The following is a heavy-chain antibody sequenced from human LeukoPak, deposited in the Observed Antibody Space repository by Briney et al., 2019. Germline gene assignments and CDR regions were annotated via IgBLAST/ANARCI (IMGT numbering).Heavy chain of an antibody. V-gene: IGHV3-73*01. CDR2: IRSKANSYAT. D-gene: IGHD3-10*01. CDR1: GFTFSGSA. Sequence: PGGSLRLSCAASGFTFSGSAMHWVRQASGKGLEWVGRIRSKANSYATAYAASVKGRFTISRDDSKNTAYLQMNSLKTEDTAVYYCAMVRGSYYSHWGQGTLVTVSS. CDR3: AMVRGSYYSH. J-gene: IGHJ4*02.